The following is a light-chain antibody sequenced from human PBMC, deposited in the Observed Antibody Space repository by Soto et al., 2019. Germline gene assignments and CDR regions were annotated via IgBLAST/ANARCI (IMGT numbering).Light chain of an antibody. J-gene: IGKJ4*01. CDR1: QSVSSSY. CDR2: GAS. Sequence: EIVLTQSPGTLSLSPGERATLSCRASQSVSSSYLAWYQQKPGQAPRLLIYGASSRATGIPDRFSGSGSVTDFTLTISRLEPEDFAVYYCQQYGSSPELTFGGGTKVDI. CDR3: QQYGSSPELT. V-gene: IGKV3-20*01.